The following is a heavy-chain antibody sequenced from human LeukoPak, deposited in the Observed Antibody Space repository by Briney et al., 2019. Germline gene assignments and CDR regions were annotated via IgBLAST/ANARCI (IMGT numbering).Heavy chain of an antibody. J-gene: IGHJ5*02. CDR1: GFTFSSYG. CDR3: AKSGGGSYNWFDP. V-gene: IGHV3-30*18. CDR2: ISYDGSNK. D-gene: IGHD2-15*01. Sequence: PGGSLRLSCAASGFTFSSYGMHWVRQAPGKGLEWVAVISYDGSNKYYADSVKGRFTISRDNSKNTLYPQMNSLRAEDTAVYYCAKSGGGSYNWFDPWGQGTLVTVSS.